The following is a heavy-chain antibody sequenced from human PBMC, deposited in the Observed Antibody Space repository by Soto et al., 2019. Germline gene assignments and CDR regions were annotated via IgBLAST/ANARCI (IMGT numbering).Heavy chain of an antibody. Sequence: GGSLRLSCAASGFTFSSYAMSWVRQAPGKGLEWVSAISGSGGSTYYADSVKGRFTISRDNSKNTLYLQMNSLRAEDTAVYYCAKEKQAGSYYKAYFDYWGQGTLVTVSS. J-gene: IGHJ4*02. V-gene: IGHV3-23*01. D-gene: IGHD3-10*01. CDR2: ISGSGGST. CDR3: AKEKQAGSYYKAYFDY. CDR1: GFTFSSYA.